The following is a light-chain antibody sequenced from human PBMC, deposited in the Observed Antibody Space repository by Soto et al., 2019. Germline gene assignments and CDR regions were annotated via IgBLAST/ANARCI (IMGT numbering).Light chain of an antibody. CDR3: QQYNSYPFT. CDR1: QSISSW. J-gene: IGKJ2*01. V-gene: IGKV1-5*03. CDR2: KAS. Sequence: DIQMTQSPSSLSASVGDRVTITCRTSQSISSWLAWYQQKAGQAPKLLIYKASILESGVPSRFSGSGSGTEFTLTISSLQPDDFATYYCQQYNSYPFTFGQGTKLEIK.